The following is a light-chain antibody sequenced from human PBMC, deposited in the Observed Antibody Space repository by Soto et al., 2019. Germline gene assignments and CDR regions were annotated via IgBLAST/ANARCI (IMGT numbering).Light chain of an antibody. CDR2: DAS. Sequence: DIQMTQSPSSVSASVGDRITITCRASQSINKWLAWYQQKPGKAPKLLIYDASSLETGVPSRFSGSGSGTDFTLTISSLQPEDFATYYCQQYDNLPLIFGQGTRLEIK. CDR3: QQYDNLPLI. CDR1: QSINKW. J-gene: IGKJ5*01. V-gene: IGKV1-33*01.